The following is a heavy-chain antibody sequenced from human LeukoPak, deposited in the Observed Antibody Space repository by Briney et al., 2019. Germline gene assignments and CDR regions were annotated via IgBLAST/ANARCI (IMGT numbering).Heavy chain of an antibody. CDR3: ARAPGYGSGSYYNVLWFDP. D-gene: IGHD3-10*01. J-gene: IGHJ5*02. V-gene: IGHV3-7*01. Sequence: GGSLRLSCAASGFTFSNNWMTWVRQAPGKGLEWVASVKKDASEKYYVDSVKGRFTISRDNAKNSLYLQMNSLRVEDTAVYYCARAPGYGSGSYYNVLWFDPWGQGTLVTVSS. CDR1: GFTFSNNW. CDR2: VKKDASEK.